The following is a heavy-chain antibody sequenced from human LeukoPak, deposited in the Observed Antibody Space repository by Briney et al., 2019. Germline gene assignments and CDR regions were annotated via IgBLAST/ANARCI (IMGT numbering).Heavy chain of an antibody. V-gene: IGHV4-4*02. CDR2: IYHSGIT. CDR3: ARWDGYNLNFDY. CDR1: GVSISSSNW. Sequence: SETLSLTCAVSGVSISSSNWWSWVRQPPGKGLEWVGQIYHSGITNYNPSLKSRVTISIDKSKNQFSLKLTSVTAADTAIYYCARWDGYNLNFDYWGQGTLVTVSS. D-gene: IGHD5-24*01. J-gene: IGHJ4*02.